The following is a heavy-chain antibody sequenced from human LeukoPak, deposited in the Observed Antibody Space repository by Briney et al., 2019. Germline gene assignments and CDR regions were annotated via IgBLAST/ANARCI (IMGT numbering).Heavy chain of an antibody. J-gene: IGHJ6*02. Sequence: GGSLRLSCTGSGFTFGDHAMSWVRQAPGKGLEWVGFIRSKAYRGTTEYAASVKGRFTISRDDSASIAYLQMNSLKTEDSAVYYCARGPIQLWIHNAMDVWGQGTTVTVSS. CDR1: GFTFGDHA. CDR2: IRSKAYRGTT. V-gene: IGHV3-49*04. D-gene: IGHD1-1*01. CDR3: ARGPIQLWIHNAMDV.